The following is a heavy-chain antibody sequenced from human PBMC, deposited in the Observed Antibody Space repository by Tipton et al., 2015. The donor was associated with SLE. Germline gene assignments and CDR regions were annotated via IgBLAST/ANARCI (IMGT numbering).Heavy chain of an antibody. CDR2: FFFGGST. CDR1: GGSISPYY. Sequence: TLSLTCTVSGGSISPYYWSWIRQPPGKGLEWIGHFFFGGSTYYNPSLESRVTISVDSSKNQFSLTKNSVTAADTAIYYCVAQEGGRDDAFDIWGQGTVVNVSS. D-gene: IGHD3-16*01. V-gene: IGHV4-59*12. J-gene: IGHJ3*02. CDR3: VAQEGGRDDAFDI.